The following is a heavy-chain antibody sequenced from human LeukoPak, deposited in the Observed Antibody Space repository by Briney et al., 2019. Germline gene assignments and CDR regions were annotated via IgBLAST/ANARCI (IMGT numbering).Heavy chain of an antibody. V-gene: IGHV4-59*01. Sequence: SEILSLTCTVSGASISSYYWSWIRQPPGKGLEWIGYMYYSGSTNYNPSLKSRVTISVDTSKNQFSLKLSSVTAADTAVYYCVRAGSGYSFDIWGQGTMVTVSS. CDR1: GASISSYY. J-gene: IGHJ3*02. CDR2: MYYSGST. D-gene: IGHD3-22*01. CDR3: VRAGSGYSFDI.